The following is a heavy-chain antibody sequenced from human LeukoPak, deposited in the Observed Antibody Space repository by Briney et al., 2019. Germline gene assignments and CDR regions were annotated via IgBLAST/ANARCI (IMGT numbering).Heavy chain of an antibody. CDR3: ARGCGYSYGCWFDP. CDR2: TYYRSKWHN. J-gene: IGHJ5*02. V-gene: IGHV6-1*01. Sequence: SQTLSLTCAISGDSVSSNSAAWNWIRQSPSRGLEWLGRTYYRSKWHNDYAVSVKSRITINPDTSKNQFSLQLNSVTPEDTAVYYCARGCGYSYGCWFDPWGQGTLVTVSS. CDR1: GDSVSSNSAA. D-gene: IGHD5-18*01.